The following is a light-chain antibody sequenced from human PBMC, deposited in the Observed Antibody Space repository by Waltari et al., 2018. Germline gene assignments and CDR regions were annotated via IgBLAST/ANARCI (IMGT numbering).Light chain of an antibody. J-gene: IGLJ1*01. CDR2: ENI. V-gene: IGLV1-40*01. CDR3: QSYDTGLKGYV. Sequence: QSVLTPPPSVSGAPGQRVTISCTGRRSNFGAGYDVHWYQQLPGTAPKVLIYENINRPSGVPDRFSGSKSGTSASLAITGLQAEDEADYYCQSYDTGLKGYVFGTGTKVTVL. CDR1: RSNFGAGYD.